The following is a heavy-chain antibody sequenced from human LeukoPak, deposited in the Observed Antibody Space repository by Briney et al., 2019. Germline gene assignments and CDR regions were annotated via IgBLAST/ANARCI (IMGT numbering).Heavy chain of an antibody. Sequence: PSETLSLTCTVSGGSITSSSYYWSWIRQPPGTGLEWIGYIYYSGSTNYNPSLKSRVTISVDTSKNQFSLKLSSVTAADTAVYYCARVPPNCGGDCYHLFDYWGQGTLVTVSS. V-gene: IGHV4-61*01. CDR3: ARVPPNCGGDCYHLFDY. CDR2: IYYSGST. CDR1: GGSITSSSYY. D-gene: IGHD2-21*02. J-gene: IGHJ4*02.